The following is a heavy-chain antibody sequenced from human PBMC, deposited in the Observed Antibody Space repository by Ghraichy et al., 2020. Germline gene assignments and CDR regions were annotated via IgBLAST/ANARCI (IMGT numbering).Heavy chain of an antibody. Sequence: GGSLRLSCAASGFTFSSYAMSWVRQAPGKGLEWVSGIRGSGGSTYYATSVKGRFTISRDNSKNTLYLQMNSLRAEDTAVYYCAKAGDMVRGVIIESVSRPLDYWGQGTLVTVSS. CDR2: IRGSGGST. J-gene: IGHJ4*02. V-gene: IGHV3-23*01. CDR1: GFTFSSYA. CDR3: AKAGDMVRGVIIESVSRPLDY. D-gene: IGHD3-10*01.